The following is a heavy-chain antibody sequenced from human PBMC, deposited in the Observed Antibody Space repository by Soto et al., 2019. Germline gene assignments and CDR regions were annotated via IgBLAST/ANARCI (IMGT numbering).Heavy chain of an antibody. J-gene: IGHJ5*02. Sequence: SETLSLTCTVSGGSFSSGAYHWSWIRQYPGKGLEWIGSISYRGNTYYNPSLKSRLSMSVDTSKNQFSLNLTSVTAADTAVYFCAKMSATGTRWFDPWGQGTQVTVSS. D-gene: IGHD6-13*01. CDR1: GGSFSSGAYH. CDR3: AKMSATGTRWFDP. CDR2: ISYRGNT. V-gene: IGHV4-31*03.